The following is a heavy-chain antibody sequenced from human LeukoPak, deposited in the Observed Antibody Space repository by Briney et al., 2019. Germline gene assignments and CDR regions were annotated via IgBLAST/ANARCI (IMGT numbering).Heavy chain of an antibody. Sequence: PSETPSLTCAVSGGSISSGGYSWSWIRQPPGKGLEWIGYIYHSGSTYYNPSLKSRVTISVDRSKNQFSLKLSSVTAADTAVYYCARGVVAATIRSWFDPWGQGTLVTVSS. CDR1: GGSISSGGYS. CDR2: IYHSGST. V-gene: IGHV4-30-2*01. J-gene: IGHJ5*02. CDR3: ARGVVAATIRSWFDP. D-gene: IGHD2-15*01.